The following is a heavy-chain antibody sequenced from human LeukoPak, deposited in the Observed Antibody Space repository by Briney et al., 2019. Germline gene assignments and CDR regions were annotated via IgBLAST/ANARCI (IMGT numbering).Heavy chain of an antibody. V-gene: IGHV4-59*01. J-gene: IGHJ4*02. CDR2: TYYSGST. CDR3: ARGTIFGVVPRELDY. CDR1: GGSISSYY. Sequence: PSETLSLTCTVSGGSISSYYWSWIRQPPGKGLEWIGYTYYSGSTNYNPSLKSRVTISVDTSKNQFSLKLSSVTAADTAVYYCARGTIFGVVPRELDYWGQGTLVTVSS. D-gene: IGHD3-3*01.